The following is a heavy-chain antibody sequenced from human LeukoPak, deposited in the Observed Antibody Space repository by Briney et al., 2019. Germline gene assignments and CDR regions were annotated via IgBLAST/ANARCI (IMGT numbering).Heavy chain of an antibody. CDR3: ARDFCSTTTCLDY. V-gene: IGHV3-33*01. J-gene: IGHJ4*02. CDR2: IWYDGSYK. D-gene: IGHD2-2*01. CDR1: GFPFNNYG. Sequence: GRSLRLSCAASGFPFNNYGMHWVRQAPGKGLEWVAVIWYDGSYKYYVDSAKGRFTISRDDSKKTLYLQMNSLRAEDTAVYCCARDFCSTTTCLDYWGQGTLVTVSS.